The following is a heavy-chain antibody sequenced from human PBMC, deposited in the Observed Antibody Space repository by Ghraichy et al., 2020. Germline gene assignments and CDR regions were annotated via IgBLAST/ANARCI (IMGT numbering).Heavy chain of an antibody. V-gene: IGHV4-39*01. CDR1: GGSIRSSDYY. J-gene: IGHJ6*02. CDR2: SYFSGTT. Sequence: SQTLSLTCTVSGGSIRSSDYYWGWIRQPPGKGLEWIGSSYFSGTTYYNPSLKSRVTISVDTSKNQFSLKLTSVTAADTAVYYCARRAVRGLQQFMKRDVWGQGTTVIVSS. CDR3: ARRAVRGLQQFMKRDV. D-gene: IGHD3-10*01.